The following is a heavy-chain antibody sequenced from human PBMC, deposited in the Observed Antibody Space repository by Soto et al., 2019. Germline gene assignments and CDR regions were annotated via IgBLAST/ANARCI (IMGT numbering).Heavy chain of an antibody. Sequence: SXTLSLTCTVSGGSMSSGGYYWSWIRQHPGKGLEWIGYIYYSGSTYYNPSLKSRVTISVDTSKNQFSLQMNSLRAEDTAVYYCVKGIGNYWALDYWGQGTLVTVSS. J-gene: IGHJ4*02. V-gene: IGHV4-31*03. CDR3: VKGIGNYWALDY. CDR2: IYYSGST. CDR1: GGSMSSGGYY. D-gene: IGHD1-26*01.